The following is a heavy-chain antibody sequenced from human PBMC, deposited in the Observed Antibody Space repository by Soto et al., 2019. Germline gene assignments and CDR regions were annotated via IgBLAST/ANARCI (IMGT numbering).Heavy chain of an antibody. CDR2: ISGSGGST. CDR3: AKDLSMTTVTTADY. D-gene: IGHD4-17*01. J-gene: IGHJ4*02. Sequence: GGSLRLSCAASGFTFSSYAMSWVRQAPGKGLEWVSAISGSGGSTYYADSVKGRFTISRDNSKNTLYLQMNSLRAEDTAVYYCAKDLSMTTVTTADYWGQGTLVTVSS. CDR1: GFTFSSYA. V-gene: IGHV3-23*01.